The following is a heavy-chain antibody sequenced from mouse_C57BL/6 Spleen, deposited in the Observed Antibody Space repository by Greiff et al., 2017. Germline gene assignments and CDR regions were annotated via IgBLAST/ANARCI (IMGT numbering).Heavy chain of an antibody. Sequence: VQLQQSVAELVRPGASVKLSCTASGFNIKNTYMHWVKQRPEQGLEWIGRIDPANGNTKYAPKFPGKATLPADTSSTTAYLPLSSLTSEDTAIYDGADGYDGAVWGPGTLVTVSA. CDR1: GFNIKNTY. CDR3: ADGYDGAV. V-gene: IGHV14-3*01. D-gene: IGHD2-2*01. J-gene: IGHJ3*01. CDR2: IDPANGNT.